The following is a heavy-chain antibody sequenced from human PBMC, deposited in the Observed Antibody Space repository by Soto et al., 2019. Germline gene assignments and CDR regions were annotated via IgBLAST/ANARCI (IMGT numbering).Heavy chain of an antibody. D-gene: IGHD3-10*01. V-gene: IGHV4-39*07. Sequence: PSETLSLTCTVSGGSISSSSYYWGWIRQPPGKGLEWIGSIYYSGSTYYNPSLKSRVTISVDTSKNQFSLKLSSVTAADTAVYYCAREAAGSGSSPLSTPYWGQGTLVTVSS. CDR2: IYYSGST. J-gene: IGHJ4*02. CDR3: AREAAGSGSSPLSTPY. CDR1: GGSISSSSYY.